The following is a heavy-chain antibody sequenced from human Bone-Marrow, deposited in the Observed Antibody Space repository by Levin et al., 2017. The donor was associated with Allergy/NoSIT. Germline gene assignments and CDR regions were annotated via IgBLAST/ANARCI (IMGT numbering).Heavy chain of an antibody. Sequence: SQTLSLTCTVSGDSISSGDYYWSWIRQSPGKGLEWIGYIYYSGSTYYNPSLKSRLTISVDTSKNQFSLKLNSVTPADTAIYYCARGELLRGEGNYWGQGTLVTVSS. D-gene: IGHD1-26*01. J-gene: IGHJ4*02. CDR1: GDSISSGDYY. CDR3: ARGELLRGEGNY. CDR2: IYYSGST. V-gene: IGHV4-30-4*01.